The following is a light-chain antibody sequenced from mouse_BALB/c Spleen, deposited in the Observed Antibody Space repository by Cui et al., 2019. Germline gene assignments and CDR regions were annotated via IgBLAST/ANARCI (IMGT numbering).Light chain of an antibody. Sequence: ENVLTQSPAIMAVSLGQKVTMTCSASLSVSSSYLHWYQQKSGASPKPLIHRTSNLASGVPARFSGSGSGTSYSLTISSVEAEDDATYYCQQWSGYPFTFGSGTKLEIK. V-gene: IGKV4-58*01. CDR3: QQWSGYPFT. CDR2: RTS. J-gene: IGKJ4*01. CDR1: LSVSSSY.